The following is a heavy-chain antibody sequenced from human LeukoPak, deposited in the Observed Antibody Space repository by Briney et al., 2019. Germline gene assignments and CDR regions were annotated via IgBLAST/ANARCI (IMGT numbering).Heavy chain of an antibody. Sequence: SETLSLTCTVSGGSISSYYWSWIRQPAGKGLEWIGRIYTSGSTNYNPSLKSRVTMSVDTSKNQFSLKLSSVTAADTAVYYCVRDYCTNGVCYFDYWGQGTLVTVSS. CDR1: GGSISSYY. D-gene: IGHD2-8*01. CDR3: VRDYCTNGVCYFDY. CDR2: IYTSGST. J-gene: IGHJ4*02. V-gene: IGHV4-4*07.